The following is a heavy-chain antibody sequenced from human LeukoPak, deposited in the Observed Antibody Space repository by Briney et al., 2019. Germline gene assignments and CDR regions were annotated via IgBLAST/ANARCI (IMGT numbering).Heavy chain of an antibody. Sequence: GGSLRLSCAASGFTVYNNYMTWVRQAPGKGLEWVSSISSSSSYIYYADSVKGRFTISRDNAKNSLYLQMNSLRAEDTAVYYCARDDIAAAGTVDYWGQGTLVTVSS. J-gene: IGHJ4*02. CDR2: ISSSSSYI. CDR1: GFTVYNNY. V-gene: IGHV3-21*01. D-gene: IGHD6-13*01. CDR3: ARDDIAAAGTVDY.